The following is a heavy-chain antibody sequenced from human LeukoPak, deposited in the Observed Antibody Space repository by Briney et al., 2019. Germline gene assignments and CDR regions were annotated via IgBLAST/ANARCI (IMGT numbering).Heavy chain of an antibody. CDR2: ISAGAGT. Sequence: GGSLRLSCAASGFTFSSYAMTWVRQAPGKGLEWVSSISAGAGTYYADSVTGRFTVSRDDSKNILYLQMNSLRAEDTAVYYCAKEPKYNSSYYSDYWGQGTLVTVSS. CDR1: GFTFSSYA. CDR3: AKEPKYNSSYYSDY. J-gene: IGHJ4*02. D-gene: IGHD6-13*01. V-gene: IGHV3-23*01.